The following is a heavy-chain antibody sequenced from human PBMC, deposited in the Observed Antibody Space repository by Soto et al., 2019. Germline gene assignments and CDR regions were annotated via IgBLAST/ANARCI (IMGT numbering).Heavy chain of an antibody. D-gene: IGHD1-7*01. J-gene: IGHJ6*04. CDR1: GGTFGNSA. V-gene: IGHV1-69*05. Sequence: QVQLVQSGAEVKKPGSSVTVSCKASGGTFGNSAISWVRQAPGQGLEWMGGIIPIFPTPDYSQKFQGRVTIPRDESPGKAKMDLQSLRPKTTAVIYCRRNKVRQQLGGNYTSVKAVGGKGTRSPSPQ. CDR2: IIPIFPTP. CDR3: RRNKVRQQLGGNYTSVKAV.